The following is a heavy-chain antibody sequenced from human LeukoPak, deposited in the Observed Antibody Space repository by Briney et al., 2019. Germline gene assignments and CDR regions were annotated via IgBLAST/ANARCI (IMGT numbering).Heavy chain of an antibody. J-gene: IGHJ4*02. V-gene: IGHV3-23*01. CDR2: ISGTGGST. CDR1: RFTFSNYA. Sequence: GGSLRLSCAASRFTFSNYAMSWVSQAPGKGLEWVAGISGTGGSTHYADSVKGRFTISRDNSKNTVYLQMRNLRVEHTAVYYCAKVVAGNIDYYFDYWGQGILVAVSS. CDR3: AKVVAGNIDYYFDY. D-gene: IGHD2/OR15-2a*01.